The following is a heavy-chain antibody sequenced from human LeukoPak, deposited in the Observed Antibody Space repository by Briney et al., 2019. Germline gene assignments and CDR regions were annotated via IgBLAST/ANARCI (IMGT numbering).Heavy chain of an antibody. CDR3: ARLGYSTWSYYFDY. CDR1: GGSISDNY. V-gene: IGHV4-4*07. CDR2: IHSSGST. D-gene: IGHD4-11*01. Sequence: SETLSLTCTISGGSISDNYWSWIRQPAGKGLEWIGRIHSSGSTNYNPSLKSRVTTSVDTSKNQFSLKLSSVTAADTAVYYCARLGYSTWSYYFDYWGQGTLVTVSS. J-gene: IGHJ4*02.